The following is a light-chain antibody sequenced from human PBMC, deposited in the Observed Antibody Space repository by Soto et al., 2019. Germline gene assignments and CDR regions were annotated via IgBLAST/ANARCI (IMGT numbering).Light chain of an antibody. CDR2: YAS. CDR1: QTIGKY. J-gene: IGKJ2*01. Sequence: DIRLTQSPSTLSASVGDRVTVTCRASQTIGKYLAWYQQKPGKAPKLLIHYASNLQSGVPSRFSGSGSGTDFTLTISSLQTDDFATYFCQQYNGYLYTFGQGTKLEIK. CDR3: QQYNGYLYT. V-gene: IGKV1-5*01.